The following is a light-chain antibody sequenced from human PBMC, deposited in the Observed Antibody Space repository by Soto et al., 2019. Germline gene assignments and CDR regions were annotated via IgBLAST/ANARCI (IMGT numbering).Light chain of an antibody. J-gene: IGKJ1*01. V-gene: IGKV3-15*01. Sequence: EIVMTQSPATLSVSPGERATLSCRASQSVNNNLAWYQQKPGQAPSLLIYGASTRATGIPARFSGSGSGTEFTLTISDVQPEDFAVYYCHQRQSWPRTFGQGTKVDI. CDR2: GAS. CDR3: HQRQSWPRT. CDR1: QSVNNN.